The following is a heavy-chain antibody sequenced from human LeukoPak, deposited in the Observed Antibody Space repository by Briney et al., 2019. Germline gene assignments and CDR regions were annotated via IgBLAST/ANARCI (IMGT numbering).Heavy chain of an antibody. V-gene: IGHV3-53*05. CDR3: AKDRPQASGWLFDY. J-gene: IGHJ4*02. Sequence: GGSLRLSCAASGFTVSSNYMDWVRQAPGKGLEWVSVIYGGGNIYYADSVKGRFTISRDNSKNTLYLQMNSLRAEDTAVYYCAKDRPQASGWLFDYWGQGTLVTVSS. CDR2: IYGGGNI. CDR1: GFTVSSNY. D-gene: IGHD6-19*01.